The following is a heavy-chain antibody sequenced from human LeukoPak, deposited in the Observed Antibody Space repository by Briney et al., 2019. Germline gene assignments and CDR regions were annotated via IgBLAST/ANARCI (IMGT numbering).Heavy chain of an antibody. CDR2: IYSSGST. V-gene: IGHV4-30-4*01. D-gene: IGHD3-22*01. CDR3: ARSTYYYDRSAFFFPDYFDY. Sequence: SETLSLTCTVSGGSIRGDDYFWNWIRQTPEKGLEWIGYIYSSGSTYYNPSVKSRVTISVDTSNNQFSLKLRSVTAADTAVYFRARSTYYYDRSAFFFPDYFDYWGQGTLVTVSS. J-gene: IGHJ4*02. CDR1: GGSIRGDDYF.